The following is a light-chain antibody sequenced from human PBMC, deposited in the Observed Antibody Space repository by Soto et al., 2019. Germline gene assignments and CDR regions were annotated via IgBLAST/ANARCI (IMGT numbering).Light chain of an antibody. V-gene: IGLV1-44*01. Sequence: QSVLTQPPSASGTPGQRVTISCSGSSSNIGSNTVNCYQQHPGTAPKHLIYSNNQRPSGVPDRFSGSKSGTSAYLAISGLQCVDAADYYCAAWDDSLNGYVFGTGTKLTVL. J-gene: IGLJ1*01. CDR2: SNN. CDR1: SSNIGSNT. CDR3: AAWDDSLNGYV.